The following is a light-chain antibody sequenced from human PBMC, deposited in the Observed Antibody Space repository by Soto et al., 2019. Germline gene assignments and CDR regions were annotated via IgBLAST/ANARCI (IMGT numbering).Light chain of an antibody. CDR1: QSISSW. Sequence: DIQMTQSPSTLSASVGDRVTITCRASQSISSWLAWYQQKPGKAPKLLIYDASSLESGVPSRFSGSGSGTEFTLTISSLQPDDFATYYCQQADSFPTFGGGTKVDI. J-gene: IGKJ4*01. CDR3: QQADSFPT. V-gene: IGKV1-5*01. CDR2: DAS.